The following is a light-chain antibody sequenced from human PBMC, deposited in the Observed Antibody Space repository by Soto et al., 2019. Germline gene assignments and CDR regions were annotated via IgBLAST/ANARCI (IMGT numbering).Light chain of an antibody. CDR1: QDISNY. CDR3: KHYNSYSEA. V-gene: IGKV1-17*03. CDR2: DAY. J-gene: IGKJ1*01. Sequence: DIQMTQSPSAMSASVGDRVTITCRASQDISNYLAWFQQKPGKGHKRLIYDAYTLESGVQSRFSGSGSGTEFTLTIGSLQPDDFATYYCKHYNSYSEAFGQGTKVDIK.